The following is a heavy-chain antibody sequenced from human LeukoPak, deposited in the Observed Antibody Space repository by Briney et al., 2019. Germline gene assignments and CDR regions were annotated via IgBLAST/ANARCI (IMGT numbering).Heavy chain of an antibody. V-gene: IGHV1-46*01. CDR3: AKEGDYYGSGSHRDAFDM. J-gene: IGHJ3*02. Sequence: ASVKVSCKASGYTFTTYYVHWVRQAPGQGLEWMGIINPSGGSTTYAQKFRGRLTMTRDMSTSTVYMELSSLRPEDTALYYCAKEGDYYGSGSHRDAFDMWGQGTMVTVSS. CDR2: INPSGGST. CDR1: GYTFTTYY. D-gene: IGHD3-10*01.